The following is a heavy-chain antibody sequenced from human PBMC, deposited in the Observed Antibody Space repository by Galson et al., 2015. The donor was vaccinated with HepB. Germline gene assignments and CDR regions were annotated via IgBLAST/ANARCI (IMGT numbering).Heavy chain of an antibody. CDR3: ATVGYSSSDPRDY. Sequence: VKVSCKVSGYTFTDYYMHWVQQAPGKGLEWMGLVDPEDGETIYAEKFQGRVTITADTSTDTAYMELSSLRSEDTAVYYCATVGYSSSDPRDYWGQGTLVTVSS. CDR2: VDPEDGET. CDR1: GYTFTDYY. D-gene: IGHD6-6*01. V-gene: IGHV1-69-2*01. J-gene: IGHJ4*02.